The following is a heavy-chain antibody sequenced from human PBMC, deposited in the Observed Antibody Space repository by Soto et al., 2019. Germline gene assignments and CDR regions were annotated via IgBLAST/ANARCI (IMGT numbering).Heavy chain of an antibody. J-gene: IGHJ4*02. Sequence: GGSLRLSCTASGFTFGDYAMSWFRQAPGKGLEWVGFIRSKAYGGTTEYAASVKGRFTISRDDSKSIAYLQMNSLKTEDTAVYYCTRGAQPLQTLFDYWGQGTLVTVSS. CDR3: TRGAQPLQTLFDY. V-gene: IGHV3-49*03. D-gene: IGHD1-26*01. CDR1: GFTFGDYA. CDR2: IRSKAYGGTT.